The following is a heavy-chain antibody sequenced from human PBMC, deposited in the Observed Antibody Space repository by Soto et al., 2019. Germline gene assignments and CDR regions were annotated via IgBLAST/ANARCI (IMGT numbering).Heavy chain of an antibody. V-gene: IGHV4-34*01. Sequence: SETLSRTCAVYGGSFSGYYWSWIRQPPGKGLEWIGEINHSGSTNYNPSLKSRVTISVDTSKNQFSLKLSSVTAADTAVYYCARGTYVLPAAIGGPDTTDDIGFDPWGQGTLVT. CDR3: ARGTYVLPAAIGGPDTTDDIGFDP. D-gene: IGHD2-2*01. CDR2: INHSGST. J-gene: IGHJ5*02. CDR1: GGSFSGYY.